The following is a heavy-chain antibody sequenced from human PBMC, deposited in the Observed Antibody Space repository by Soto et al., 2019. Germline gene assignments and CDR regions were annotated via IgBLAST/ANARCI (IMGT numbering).Heavy chain of an antibody. V-gene: IGHV1-8*01. CDR3: ARGIYSGTPHAPANYYFDY. Sequence: GASVKVSCKASGYTFTSYDINWVRQATGQGLEWMGWMNPNSGNTGYAQKFQGRVTMTRNTSISTAYMELSSLRSEDTAVYYCARGIYSGTPHAPANYYFDYWGQGTLVTVSS. CDR2: MNPNSGNT. J-gene: IGHJ4*02. D-gene: IGHD1-1*01. CDR1: GYTFTSYD.